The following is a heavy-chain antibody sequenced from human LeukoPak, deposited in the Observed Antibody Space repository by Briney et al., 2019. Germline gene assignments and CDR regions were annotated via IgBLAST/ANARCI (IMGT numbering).Heavy chain of an antibody. Sequence: PGGSLRLSCAASGFTFSSYSMNWVRQAPGKGLEWVSSISSSSSYIYYADSVKGRFTISRDNAKNSLYLQMNSLRAEDTAVYYCAKGSLSYYDFWSGYYYWGQGTLVTVSS. CDR3: AKGSLSYYDFWSGYYY. V-gene: IGHV3-21*04. D-gene: IGHD3-3*01. J-gene: IGHJ4*02. CDR2: ISSSSSYI. CDR1: GFTFSSYS.